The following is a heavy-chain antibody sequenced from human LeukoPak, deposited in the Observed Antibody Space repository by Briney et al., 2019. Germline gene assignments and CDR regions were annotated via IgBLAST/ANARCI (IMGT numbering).Heavy chain of an antibody. D-gene: IGHD4-23*01. CDR1: GFTFSSYA. Sequence: PGGSLRLSCAASGFTFSSYAMSWVRQAPGKGLEWVSAISGSGGSTYYADSVKGRFTISRDNSKNTPHLQMNSLRAEDTAVYYCARTTVVTPRAFDIWGQGTMVTVSS. CDR3: ARTTVVTPRAFDI. J-gene: IGHJ3*02. V-gene: IGHV3-23*01. CDR2: ISGSGGST.